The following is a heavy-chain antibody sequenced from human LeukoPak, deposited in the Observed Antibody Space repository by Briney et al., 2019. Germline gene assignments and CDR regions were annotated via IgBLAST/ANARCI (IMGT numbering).Heavy chain of an antibody. CDR1: GFTFDDYA. Sequence: GGSLRLSCAASGFTFDDYAMHWVRQAPGKGLEWVSGISWNSGSIGYADSMKGRFTISRNNAKNSLYLQMNSLRAEDTALYYCAKDADGGNSLYYYGMDVWGQGTTVTVSS. J-gene: IGHJ6*02. V-gene: IGHV3-9*01. CDR2: ISWNSGSI. CDR3: AKDADGGNSLYYYGMDV. D-gene: IGHD4-23*01.